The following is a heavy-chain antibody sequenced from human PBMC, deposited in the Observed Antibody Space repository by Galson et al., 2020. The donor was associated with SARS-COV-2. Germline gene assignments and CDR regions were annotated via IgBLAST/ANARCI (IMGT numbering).Heavy chain of an antibody. J-gene: IGHJ6*02. CDR2: INHSGST. Sequence: SVTLSLTCAVYGGSLGGNYWSWIRQPPGKGLEWIGEINHSGSTNYNPSLKSRVTISVDTSKNQFSLKVSSVIAADTAVYYCARKGWKVFYYYYGMDVWGQGTTVTVSS. D-gene: IGHD1-1*01. V-gene: IGHV4-34*01. CDR1: GGSLGGNY. CDR3: ARKGWKVFYYYYGMDV.